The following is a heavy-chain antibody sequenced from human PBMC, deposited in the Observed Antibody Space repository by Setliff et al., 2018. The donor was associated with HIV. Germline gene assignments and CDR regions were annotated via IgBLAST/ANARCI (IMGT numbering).Heavy chain of an antibody. D-gene: IGHD5-18*01. CDR2: VYYTGST. CDR1: GGSTSSSSYY. J-gene: IGHJ4*02. Sequence: SETLSLTCSVSGGSTSSSSYYWAWVRQPPGKGPEWIGSVYYTGSTHHNPSLESRVATSVDTSKNQFSLKLSSVTAADTAVYYCARTLPQYTNLFDYWGQGTLVTVSS. V-gene: IGHV4-39*01. CDR3: ARTLPQYTNLFDY.